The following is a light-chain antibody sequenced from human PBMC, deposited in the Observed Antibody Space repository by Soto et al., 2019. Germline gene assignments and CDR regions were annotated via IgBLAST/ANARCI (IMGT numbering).Light chain of an antibody. Sequence: DIQMTQSPSSPSASVGDRVTITCRASQSISSYLNWYQQKPGKAPKLLIYAASSLQSGVPSRFSGSGSGTEFTLNISSPQPEDFATYYCQQSYSTPQTFGQGTKVEIK. CDR2: AAS. CDR1: QSISSY. CDR3: QQSYSTPQT. J-gene: IGKJ1*01. V-gene: IGKV1-39*01.